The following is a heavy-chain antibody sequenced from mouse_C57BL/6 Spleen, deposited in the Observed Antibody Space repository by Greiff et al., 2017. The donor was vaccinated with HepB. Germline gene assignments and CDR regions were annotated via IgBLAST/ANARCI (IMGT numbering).Heavy chain of an antibody. Sequence: VQLQQSGPELVKPGASVKISCKASGYAFSSSWMNWVKQRPGKGLEWIGRIYPGDGDTNYNGKFKGKATLTADKSSSTAYMQLSSLTSEDSAVYFCARRGTVVDFDYWGQGTTLTVSS. CDR3: ARRGTVVDFDY. D-gene: IGHD1-1*01. V-gene: IGHV1-82*01. CDR2: IYPGDGDT. CDR1: GYAFSSSW. J-gene: IGHJ2*01.